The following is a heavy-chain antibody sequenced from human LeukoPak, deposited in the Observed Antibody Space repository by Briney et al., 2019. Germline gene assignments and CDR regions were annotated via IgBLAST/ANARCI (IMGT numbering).Heavy chain of an antibody. D-gene: IGHD6-13*01. CDR1: GYTFTGYY. Sequence: ASVKASCKASGYTFTGYYMHWVRQAPGQGLEWMGWINPNSGGANYAQKFQGRVTMTRDTSISTAYMGLGSLRSDDTAVYYCALRIAATGTEDYWGQGTLVTVSS. CDR3: ALRIAATGTEDY. CDR2: INPNSGGA. J-gene: IGHJ4*02. V-gene: IGHV1-2*02.